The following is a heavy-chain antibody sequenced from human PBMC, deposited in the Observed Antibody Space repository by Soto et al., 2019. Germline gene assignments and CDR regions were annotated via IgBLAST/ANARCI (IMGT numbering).Heavy chain of an antibody. D-gene: IGHD1-26*01. V-gene: IGHV3-23*01. CDR1: GFTFSSYA. CDR2: ISGSGGTT. J-gene: IGHJ6*02. CDR3: ARDVWETTSRYYGLDL. Sequence: LRLSCAASGFTFSSYAMTWVRQAPGKRLEWVSGISGSGGTTSCTDSVKGRFTISRDNSKKTLFLEMKSLGVEDTAVYFCARDVWETTSRYYGLDLWGLGTTVTVSS.